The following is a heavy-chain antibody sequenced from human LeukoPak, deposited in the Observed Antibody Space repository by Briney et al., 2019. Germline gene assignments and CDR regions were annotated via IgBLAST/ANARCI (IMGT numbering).Heavy chain of an antibody. CDR1: GGSISSYY. Sequence: PSETLSLTCTVSGGSISSYYWSWIRQPPGKGLGWIAYIYYRGSTNYNPSLKSRFTISINTSKNQFSLKLNSVTAADTAVYYCARGLIRQSAFDIWGQGTMVTVSS. CDR2: IYYRGST. V-gene: IGHV4-59*01. CDR3: ARGLIRQSAFDI. J-gene: IGHJ3*02. D-gene: IGHD2-8*01.